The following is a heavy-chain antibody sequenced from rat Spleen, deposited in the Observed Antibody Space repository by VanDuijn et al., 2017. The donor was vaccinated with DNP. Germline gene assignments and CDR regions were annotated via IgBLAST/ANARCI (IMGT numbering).Heavy chain of an antibody. V-gene: IGHV3-3*01. Sequence: EVLLQESGPGLVKPSQSLSPTCSVTGLSITNNFTWTWIRKFPGNKLEWMGYLTNAGTTDYNPSLKSRIPITTDTSKNQFLLHVNSMTTEDTATYYCAIQLGVFDYWGQGVPVTVAS. J-gene: IGHJ2*01. D-gene: IGHD4-6*01. CDR3: AIQLGVFDY. CDR1: GLSITNNFT. CDR2: LTNAGTT.